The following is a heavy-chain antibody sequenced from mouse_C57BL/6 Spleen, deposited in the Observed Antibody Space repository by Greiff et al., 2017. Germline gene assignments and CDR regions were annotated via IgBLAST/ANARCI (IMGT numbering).Heavy chain of an antibody. V-gene: IGHV5-9-1*02. CDR3: TRVKLGRNYAMDY. CDR1: GFTFSSYA. D-gene: IGHD4-1*01. Sequence: EVQGVESGEGLVKPGGSLKLSCAASGFTFSSYAMSWVRQTPEKRLAWVAYISSGGDYIYYADTVKGRFTISRDNARNTLYLQMSSLKSEDTAMYYCTRVKLGRNYAMDYWGQGTSVTVSS. J-gene: IGHJ4*01. CDR2: ISSGGDYI.